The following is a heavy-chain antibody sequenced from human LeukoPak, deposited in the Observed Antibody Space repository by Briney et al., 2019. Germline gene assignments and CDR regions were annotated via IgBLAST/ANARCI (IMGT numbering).Heavy chain of an antibody. CDR1: GFTFSDYY. CDR2: ISSSGSTI. V-gene: IGHV3-11*01. Sequence: GGSLRLSCAASGFTFSDYYMSWIRQAPGKGLEWVSYISSSGSTIYYADSVKGRFTISRDNAKNSLYLQMNSLRAEDTAVYYCARVKGYSSSFDAFDIWGQGTMVTVSS. J-gene: IGHJ3*02. D-gene: IGHD6-6*01. CDR3: ARVKGYSSSFDAFDI.